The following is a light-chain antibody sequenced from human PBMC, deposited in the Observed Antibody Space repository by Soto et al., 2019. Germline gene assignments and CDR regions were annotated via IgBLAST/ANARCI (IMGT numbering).Light chain of an antibody. CDR3: QQYNNWPPVT. Sequence: EIVLTQSPATLSVSPGERATLSCRASQSVSRNLAWYQQKPGQAPRLLIYDASTRATGIPARFSGSGSGTEFTLTISSLQSEDFAVYYCQQYNNWPPVTFGQGTKVEIK. V-gene: IGKV3-15*01. J-gene: IGKJ1*01. CDR2: DAS. CDR1: QSVSRN.